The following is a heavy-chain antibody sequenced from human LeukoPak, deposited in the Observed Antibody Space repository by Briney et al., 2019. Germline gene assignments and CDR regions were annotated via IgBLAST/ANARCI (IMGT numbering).Heavy chain of an antibody. CDR2: IKQDGSEK. CDR3: ARQPDYGDYGDWYFDL. CDR1: GFRFISYW. V-gene: IGHV3-7*03. Sequence: GGSLRLSCAASGFRFISYWMTWVRQAPGKGLEWVANIKQDGSEKYYVDSVKGRFTISRDNAKDSVYLRMNSLRAEDTAVYYCARQPDYGDYGDWYFDLWGRGTLVTVSS. D-gene: IGHD4-17*01. J-gene: IGHJ2*01.